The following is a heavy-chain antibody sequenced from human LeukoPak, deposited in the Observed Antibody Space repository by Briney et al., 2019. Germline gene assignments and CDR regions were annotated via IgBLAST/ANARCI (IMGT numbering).Heavy chain of an antibody. CDR1: GGSISSYY. CDR3: ASLVGATQYDFDY. V-gene: IGHV4-59*01. D-gene: IGHD1-26*01. CDR2: IYVSGST. Sequence: PSETLSLTCTVSGGSISSYYWSWIRQPPGKGLEWIGYIYVSGSTNYNPSLKSRVTISVDTSKNQFSLKLSSVTAADTAVYYCASLVGATQYDFDYWGQGTLVTVSS. J-gene: IGHJ4*02.